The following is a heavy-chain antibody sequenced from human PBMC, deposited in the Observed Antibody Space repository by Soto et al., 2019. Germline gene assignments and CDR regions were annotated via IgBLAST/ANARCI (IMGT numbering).Heavy chain of an antibody. J-gene: IGHJ6*02. D-gene: IGHD4-4*01. CDR3: ARHPDYRNNNFYYDMDV. CDR2: IFYSGST. Sequence: PSETLSLTCTVSGGSISSYYWSWIRQPPGKGLEWIGYIFYSGSTNYNPSLKSRLTISVDTSKNQFSLKLTSVTAADSAVYYCARHPDYRNNNFYYDMDVWGQGTTVTVSS. V-gene: IGHV4-59*08. CDR1: GGSISSYY.